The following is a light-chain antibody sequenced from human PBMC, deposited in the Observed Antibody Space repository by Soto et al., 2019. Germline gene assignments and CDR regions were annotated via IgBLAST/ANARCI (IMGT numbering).Light chain of an antibody. V-gene: IGKV1-39*01. CDR1: QDMSN. Sequence: DVQMTQSPSSLSASVGDRVTMTCRASQDMSNLNWYQQKSGKAPKLLIYTASSLQSGVPSRFSGSGSGTEFTLTISSLQAEDFATYYCQQSYSAPYTFGQGTKLDIK. J-gene: IGKJ2*01. CDR3: QQSYSAPYT. CDR2: TAS.